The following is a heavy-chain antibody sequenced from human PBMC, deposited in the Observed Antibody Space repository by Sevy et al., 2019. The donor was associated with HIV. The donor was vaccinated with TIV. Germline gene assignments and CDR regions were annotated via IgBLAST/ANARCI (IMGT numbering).Heavy chain of an antibody. D-gene: IGHD3-10*01. J-gene: IGHJ5*01. CDR1: GGSITSLY. CDR2: IYYNGHI. Sequence: SETLSLTCTVSGGSITSLYWNWIRQPPGKGLEWIANIYYNGHINYNPSLKSRVTLSLDTSKNQFSLRLSSVTAADTAMYCCAGENAGGRGYSGGQGTLVTVSS. V-gene: IGHV4-59*08. CDR3: AGENAGGRGYS.